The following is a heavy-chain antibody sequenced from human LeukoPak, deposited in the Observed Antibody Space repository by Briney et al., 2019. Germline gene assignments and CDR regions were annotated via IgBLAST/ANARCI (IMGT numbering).Heavy chain of an antibody. D-gene: IGHD6-19*01. J-gene: IGHJ4*02. Sequence: LGESLKISCKGSGYRFTSYWIGWVRQMPGKGLEWMGVIYPGDSDTRYSPSFQGQVTISADKSISTAYLQWSSLKASDTAMYYCARLIAVAGTNYFVYWGQGTLVTVSS. CDR1: GYRFTSYW. CDR2: IYPGDSDT. CDR3: ARLIAVAGTNYFVY. V-gene: IGHV5-51*01.